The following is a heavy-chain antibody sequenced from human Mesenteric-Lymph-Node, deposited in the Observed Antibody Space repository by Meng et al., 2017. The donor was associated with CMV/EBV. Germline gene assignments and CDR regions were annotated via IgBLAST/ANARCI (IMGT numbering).Heavy chain of an antibody. CDR2: IGTAGDT. J-gene: IGHJ4*02. Sequence: GGSLRLSCAACGFTFSSYDIHWVRQATGKGLEWVSAIGTAGDTYYPGSVKGQFTISRENAKNSLYLQMNSLRAEDTAVYYCARVLYSGNWNDFDFWGQGTLVTVSS. CDR3: ARVLYSGNWNDFDF. V-gene: IGHV3-13*03. D-gene: IGHD1-1*01. CDR1: GFTFSSYD.